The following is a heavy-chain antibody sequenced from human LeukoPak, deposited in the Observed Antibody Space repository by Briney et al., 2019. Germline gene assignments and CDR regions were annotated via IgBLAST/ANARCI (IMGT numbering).Heavy chain of an antibody. D-gene: IGHD3-16*01. J-gene: IGHJ5*02. V-gene: IGHV4-59*01. CDR3: ARDYMGDWFDP. CDR2: IYYSGST. CDR1: GFTFSSYS. Sequence: RPGGSLRLSCAASGFTFSSYSMNWVRQAPGKGLEWTGYIYYSGSTNYNPSLKSRVTISVDTSKNQFSLKLSSVTAADTAVYYCARDYMGDWFDPWGQGTLVTVSS.